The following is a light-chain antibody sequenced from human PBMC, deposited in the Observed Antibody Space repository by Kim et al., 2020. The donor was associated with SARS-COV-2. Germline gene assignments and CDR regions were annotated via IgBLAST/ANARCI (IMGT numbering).Light chain of an antibody. Sequence: GQRVTISCSGSNSNIGVKTLIWYQQFPGTAPKLLIYRNNQRPSGVPDRFSGSKSGTSASLAFSGLLSEDEAGYYCATWDDSLNAWVFGGGTKLTVL. CDR1: NSNIGVKT. CDR3: ATWDDSLNAWV. J-gene: IGLJ3*02. CDR2: RNN. V-gene: IGLV1-44*01.